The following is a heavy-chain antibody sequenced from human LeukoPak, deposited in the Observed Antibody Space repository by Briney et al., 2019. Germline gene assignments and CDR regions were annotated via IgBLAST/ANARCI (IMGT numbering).Heavy chain of an antibody. Sequence: GGSLRLSCAASGFTFSSYGMHWVRQAPGKGLEWMAVISYDGSNKYYADSVKGRFTISRDNSKNTLYLQMNSLRAEDTAVYYCAKEGIHMHYYYMDVWGKGTTVTVSS. CDR3: AKEGIHMHYYYMDV. V-gene: IGHV3-30*18. J-gene: IGHJ6*03. CDR1: GFTFSSYG. CDR2: ISYDGSNK. D-gene: IGHD6-13*01.